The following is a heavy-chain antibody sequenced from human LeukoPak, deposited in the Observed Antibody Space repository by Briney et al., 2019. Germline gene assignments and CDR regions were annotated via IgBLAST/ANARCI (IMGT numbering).Heavy chain of an antibody. CDR2: IYYSGST. D-gene: IGHD3-10*01. Sequence: SETLSLTCIVSGGSISSDYYWSWIRQPPGKGLEWIGYIYYSGSTNYNPSLKSRVTISVDTSKNQFSLKLSSVTAADTAVYYCARLLNSFDYYGSGTPAGWFDPWGQGTLVTVSS. V-gene: IGHV4-59*08. CDR1: GGSISSDYY. CDR3: ARLLNSFDYYGSGTPAGWFDP. J-gene: IGHJ5*02.